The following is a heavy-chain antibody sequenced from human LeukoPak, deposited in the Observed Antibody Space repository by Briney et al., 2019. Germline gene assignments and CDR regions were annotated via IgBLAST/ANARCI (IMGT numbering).Heavy chain of an antibody. D-gene: IGHD1-14*01. CDR1: GGSISSSSYY. V-gene: IGHV4-39*01. Sequence: PSETLSLTCTVSGGSISSSSYYWGWIRQPPGKGLEWIGSIYYSGSTYYNPSLKSRVTISVDTSKNQFSLKLSSVTAADTAVYYCARSRGIMSDSTLDYWGQGTLVTVSS. J-gene: IGHJ4*02. CDR3: ARSRGIMSDSTLDY. CDR2: IYYSGST.